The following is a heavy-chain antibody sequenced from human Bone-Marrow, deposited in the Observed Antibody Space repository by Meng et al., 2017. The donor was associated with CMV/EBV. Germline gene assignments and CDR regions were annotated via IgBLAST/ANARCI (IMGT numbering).Heavy chain of an antibody. Sequence: LSLTCAASGFTFDDYAMHWVRQAPGKGLEWVSLINWYGDRTYYADSVKGRFTISRDNSKNSLYLQMNSLRGEDTAFYYCARGGATFYYHYGMDVWGQGTTVTVSS. V-gene: IGHV3-43D*03. CDR2: INWYGDRT. CDR3: ARGGATFYYHYGMDV. D-gene: IGHD1-26*01. CDR1: GFTFDDYA. J-gene: IGHJ6*02.